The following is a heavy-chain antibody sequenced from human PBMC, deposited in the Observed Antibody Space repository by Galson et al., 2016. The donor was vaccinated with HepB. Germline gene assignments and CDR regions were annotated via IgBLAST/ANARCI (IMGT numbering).Heavy chain of an antibody. D-gene: IGHD1-14*01. V-gene: IGHV6-1*01. Sequence: CAISGDSVSSDVGVWNWIRQSPSRGLEWLGRIYYRSHWYYDYAVAVKTRLVINPDTSRNQFSLQLSSVTPDDTAVYWCARDAPGSSYFDYWSQGTLVTVSS. CDR1: GDSVSSDVGV. J-gene: IGHJ4*02. CDR3: ARDAPGSSYFDY. CDR2: IYYRSHWYY.